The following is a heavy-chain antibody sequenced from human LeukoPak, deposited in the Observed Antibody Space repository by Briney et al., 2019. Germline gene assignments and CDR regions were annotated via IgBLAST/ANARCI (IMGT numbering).Heavy chain of an antibody. CDR1: GYTFTSYG. Sequence: ASVKVFCKASGYTFTSYGISWVRQAPGQGLEWMGWISAYNGNTNYAQKLQGRVTMTTDTSTSTAYMELRSLRSDDTAVYYCARASYYDSSGYHNWFDPWGQGTLVTVSS. CDR2: ISAYNGNT. J-gene: IGHJ5*02. D-gene: IGHD3-22*01. V-gene: IGHV1-18*01. CDR3: ARASYYDSSGYHNWFDP.